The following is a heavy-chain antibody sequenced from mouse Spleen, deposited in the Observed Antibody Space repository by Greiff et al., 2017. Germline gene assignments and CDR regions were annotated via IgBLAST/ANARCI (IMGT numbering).Heavy chain of an antibody. CDR2: INPYNGGT. Sequence: EVQLQESGPVLVKPGASVKMSCKASGYTFTDYYMNWVKQSHGKSLEWIGVINPYNGGTSYNQKFKGKATLTVDKSSSTAYMELNSLTSEDSAVYYCARSDYYGSSPDYWGQGTTRTVSS. V-gene: IGHV1-19*01. CDR3: ARSDYYGSSPDY. D-gene: IGHD1-1*01. J-gene: IGHJ2*01. CDR1: GYTFTDYY.